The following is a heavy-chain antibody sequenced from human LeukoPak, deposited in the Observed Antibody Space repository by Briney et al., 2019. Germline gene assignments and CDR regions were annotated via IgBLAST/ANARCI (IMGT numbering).Heavy chain of an antibody. CDR1: GFTFGDYA. V-gene: IGHV3-49*04. CDR3: IREAWYGSGSYYEKVFDY. CDR2: IRSKAYGGTT. J-gene: IGHJ4*02. Sequence: PGRSLRLSCTASGFTFGDYAMSWVRQAPGKGLEWVGFIRSKAYGGTTEYAASVKGRFTISRDDSKNIAYLQMNSLKTEDTAVYYCIREAWYGSGSYYEKVFDYWGQGTLVTVSS. D-gene: IGHD3-10*01.